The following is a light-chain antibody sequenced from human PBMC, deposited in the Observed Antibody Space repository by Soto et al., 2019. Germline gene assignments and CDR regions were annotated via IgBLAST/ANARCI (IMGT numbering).Light chain of an antibody. V-gene: IGKV1-12*01. CDR3: QHTNNFHFT. CDR2: TAS. CDR1: QGISTW. Sequence: DIQMTQSPSSLSSSVGDRGTITGRASQGISTWLAWYQQKPGKAPKLLIYTASRLQSGVPPRFSGSGSGTDFTLTINSLQPEDFATYYCQHTNNFHFTFGQGTRLEIK. J-gene: IGKJ5*01.